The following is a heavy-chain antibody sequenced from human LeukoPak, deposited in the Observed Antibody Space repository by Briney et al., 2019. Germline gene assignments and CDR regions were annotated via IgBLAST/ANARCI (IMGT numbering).Heavy chain of an antibody. CDR2: IYYSGST. V-gene: IGHV4-31*03. CDR3: ARAPREYYYDSSGYYPRGGAFDI. D-gene: IGHD3-22*01. CDR1: GGSISSGGYY. Sequence: MTSETLSLTCTVSGGSISSGGYYWSWIRQHPGKGLEWIGYIYYSGSTYYNPSLKSRVTISVDTSKNQFSLKLSSVTAADTAVYYCARAPREYYYDSSGYYPRGGAFDIWGQGTMVTVSS. J-gene: IGHJ3*02.